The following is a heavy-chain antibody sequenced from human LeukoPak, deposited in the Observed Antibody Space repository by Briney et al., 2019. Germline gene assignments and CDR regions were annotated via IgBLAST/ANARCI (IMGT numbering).Heavy chain of an antibody. CDR1: GGSISSYY. J-gene: IGHJ1*01. CDR2: IYYSGST. CDR3: ARGALIGRSSWYDKPSEYFQH. D-gene: IGHD6-13*01. V-gene: IGHV4-59*12. Sequence: PSETLSLTCTVSGGSISSYYWSWIRQPPGKGLEWIGYIYYSGSTNYNPSLKSRVTISVDTSKNQFSLKLNSVTAADTAVYYCARGALIGRSSWYDKPSEYFQHWGQGTLVTVSS.